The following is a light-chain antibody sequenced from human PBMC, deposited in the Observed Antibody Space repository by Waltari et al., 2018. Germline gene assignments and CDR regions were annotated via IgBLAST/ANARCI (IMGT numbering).Light chain of an antibody. CDR2: GAS. CDR3: QQYNNWRT. CDR1: QSISRN. Sequence: EILMTQSPPTLSVSPGERATLSCRASQSISRNLAWYQQKPGQAPRLLIYGASTRAPGVPARFSGSGSGTEFTLTISSLQSEDCAVYYCQQYNNWRTFGQGTKLEIK. V-gene: IGKV3-15*01. J-gene: IGKJ2*01.